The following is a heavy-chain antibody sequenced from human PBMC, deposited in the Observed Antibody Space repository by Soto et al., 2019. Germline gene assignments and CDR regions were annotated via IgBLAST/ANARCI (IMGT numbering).Heavy chain of an antibody. D-gene: IGHD6-19*01. CDR1: GFTFSNFA. V-gene: IGHV3-23*01. Sequence: EVQLLQSGGGLVQPGGSLRLSCAASGFTFSNFAMRWIRQAPGKGLEWVSGINGGGGHTYYADTVKGRFTISRYNSKNTLYLQMSSLRAEDTAVYYCAKAHRVYSSTWFFFDSWGQGTLVTVSS. CDR2: INGGGGHT. CDR3: AKAHRVYSSTWFFFDS. J-gene: IGHJ4*02.